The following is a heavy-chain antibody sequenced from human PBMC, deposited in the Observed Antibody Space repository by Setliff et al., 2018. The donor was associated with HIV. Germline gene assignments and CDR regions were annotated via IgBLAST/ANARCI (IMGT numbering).Heavy chain of an antibody. CDR3: AKDEQQQLALDY. J-gene: IGHJ4*02. D-gene: IGHD6-13*01. CDR2: ISYDGSNK. V-gene: IGHV3-30*04. Sequence: PGGSLRLSCAASGFTFSSYAMHWVRQAPGKGLEWVAVISYDGSNKYYADSVKGRFTISRDNSKNTPYLQMNSLRAEDTAVYYCAKDEQQQLALDYWGQGTLVTVSS. CDR1: GFTFSSYA.